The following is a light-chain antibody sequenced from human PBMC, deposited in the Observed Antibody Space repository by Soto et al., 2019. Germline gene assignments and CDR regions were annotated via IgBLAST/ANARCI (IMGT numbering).Light chain of an antibody. J-gene: IGKJ1*01. CDR2: STS. CDR1: QSISKY. Sequence: DIQMTQSPSSLSASVGDRVTLTCRATQSISKYLNWYQQKPGKAPNLLIYSTSTLQSGVPSRFSGTGSGTDFTLTISSLQPEDFAIYYCQQSFNSPRTFGQGTKVDIK. V-gene: IGKV1-39*01. CDR3: QQSFNSPRT.